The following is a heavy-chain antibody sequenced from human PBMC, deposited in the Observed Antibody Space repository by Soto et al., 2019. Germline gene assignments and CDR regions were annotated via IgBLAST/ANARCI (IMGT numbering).Heavy chain of an antibody. V-gene: IGHV4-31*03. CDR2: IYYSGST. CDR3: ARRNYSSSWHYYYYGMDV. Sequence: PSETLSLTCTVSGGSISSGGYYWSWIRQHPGKGLEWIGYIYYSGSTYYNPSLKSRVTISVDTSKNQFSLKLSSVTAADTAMYYCARRNYSSSWHYYYYGMDVWGQGTTVTVSS. D-gene: IGHD6-13*01. J-gene: IGHJ6*02. CDR1: GGSISSGGYY.